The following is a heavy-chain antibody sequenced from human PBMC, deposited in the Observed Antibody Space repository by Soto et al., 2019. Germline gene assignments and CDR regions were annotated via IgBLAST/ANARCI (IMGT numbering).Heavy chain of an antibody. Sequence: LSLTCTVSGGSISSYYWSWIRQPPGKGLEWIGYIYYSGSTNYNPSLKSRVTISVDTSKNQFSLKLSSVTAADTAVYYCARRGIGHYDFWSGPYYGMDAWGQGNTVTVSS. CDR3: ARRGIGHYDFWSGPYYGMDA. CDR1: GGSISSYY. V-gene: IGHV4-59*12. D-gene: IGHD3-3*01. CDR2: IYYSGST. J-gene: IGHJ6*02.